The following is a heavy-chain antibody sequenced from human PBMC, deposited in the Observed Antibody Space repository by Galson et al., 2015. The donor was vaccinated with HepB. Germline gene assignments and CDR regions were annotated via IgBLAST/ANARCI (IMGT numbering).Heavy chain of an antibody. V-gene: IGHV3-23*01. D-gene: IGHD6-19*01. J-gene: IGHJ5*01. CDR1: GFTFSNYA. CDR2: ISASGVNT. CDR3: VSPGGTGWYNWFDS. Sequence: SLRLSCAASGFTFSNYAMSWVRQAPGKGLEWVSSISASGVNTYYADSVKGRFTIARDNSKNTLYLQMNSLRAEDTAIYYCVSPGGTGWYNWFDSWGQGTLVTVSS.